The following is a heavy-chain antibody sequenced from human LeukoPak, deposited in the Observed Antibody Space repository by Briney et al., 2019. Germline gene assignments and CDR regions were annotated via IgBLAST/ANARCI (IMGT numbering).Heavy chain of an antibody. Sequence: GGSLRLSWTASGFTFGDYAMSWFRQAPGKGQEWVGFIRSKAYGGTTEYAASVKGRFTISRDDSRSIAYLQMNSLKTEDTAVYYCTRVGRDYYYYYMDVWGKGTTVTVSS. J-gene: IGHJ6*03. CDR2: IRSKAYGGTT. CDR3: TRVGRDYYYYYMDV. V-gene: IGHV3-49*03. CDR1: GFTFGDYA.